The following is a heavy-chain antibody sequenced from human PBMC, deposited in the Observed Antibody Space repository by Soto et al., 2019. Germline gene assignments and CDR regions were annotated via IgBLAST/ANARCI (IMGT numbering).Heavy chain of an antibody. J-gene: IGHJ4*02. CDR1: GLTFSSSW. CDR2: ISLGGSET. CDR3: VRGYTGYGNFDY. Sequence: EVQLVESGGGLVQAGGSLRLSCEASGLTFSSSWMHWVRQAPGKGLVWVSRISLGGSETYYADSVKGRFTISRDNDRNTLYLRMNSLRAEDTAVYFCVRGYTGYGNFDYWGQGTLVTVSS. D-gene: IGHD3-9*01. V-gene: IGHV3-74*01.